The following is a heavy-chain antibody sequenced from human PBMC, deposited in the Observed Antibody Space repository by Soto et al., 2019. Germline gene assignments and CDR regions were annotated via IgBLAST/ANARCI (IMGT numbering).Heavy chain of an antibody. V-gene: IGHV1-69*13. CDR2: IIPIFGTA. Sequence: SVKVSCKASGGTFSSYAISWVRQAPGQGLEWMGGIIPIFGTANYAQKFQGRVTITADESTSTAYMELSSLRSEDTAVYYCASLVVGATNSAHWGQGTLVTVSS. CDR3: ASLVVGATNSAH. CDR1: GGTFSSYA. D-gene: IGHD1-26*01. J-gene: IGHJ4*02.